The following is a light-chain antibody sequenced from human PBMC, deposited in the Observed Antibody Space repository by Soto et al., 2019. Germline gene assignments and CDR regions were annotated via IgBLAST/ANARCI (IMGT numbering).Light chain of an antibody. J-gene: IGKJ5*01. CDR3: QQSFITPIT. CDR1: QSITIY. CDR2: TAT. Sequence: DIQMTQSPSSLSASVGDRVTITCRASQSITIYLNWYQHKPGKAPRLLIYTATSLQSGVPSRFSGSGSGTDFTLTISSLQPEDFAPYYCQQSFITPITLGQETRLDIK. V-gene: IGKV1-39*01.